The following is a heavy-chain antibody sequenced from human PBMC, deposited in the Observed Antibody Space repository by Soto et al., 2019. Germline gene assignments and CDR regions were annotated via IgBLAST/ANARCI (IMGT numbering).Heavy chain of an antibody. V-gene: IGHV4-30-4*01. CDR3: ASGPSGDKVDY. CDR2: IYYSGST. J-gene: IGHJ4*02. Sequence: PSETLSLTCTVSGGSISSGDYYWSWIRQPPGKGLEWIGYIYYSGSTYYNPSLKSRVTILIDRSKNQFSLQLNSVSAADTAVYYCASGPSGDKVDYWGQGTLVTVSS. CDR1: GGSISSGDYY. D-gene: IGHD7-27*01.